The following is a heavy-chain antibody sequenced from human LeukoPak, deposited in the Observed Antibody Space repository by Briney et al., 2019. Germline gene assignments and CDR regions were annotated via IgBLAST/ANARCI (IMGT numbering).Heavy chain of an antibody. V-gene: IGHV3-74*01. J-gene: IGHJ4*02. D-gene: IGHD3-10*01. Sequence: PGGSLRLSCAASGFTFSSYWMHWVRQAPGKGLVWVSRINNDGSNTNYADSVKGRFTISGDNAKNTLYLQMNSLRAEDTAVYYCGRLAMIRGVIVDYWGQGTLVTVSS. CDR1: GFTFSSYW. CDR3: GRLAMIRGVIVDY. CDR2: INNDGSNT.